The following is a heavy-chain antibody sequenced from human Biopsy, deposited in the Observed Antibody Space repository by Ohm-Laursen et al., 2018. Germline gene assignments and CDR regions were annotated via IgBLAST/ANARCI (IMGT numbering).Heavy chain of an antibody. J-gene: IGHJ4*02. D-gene: IGHD2-2*02. CDR3: ARGYCTAINCYMLRSFYFDS. CDR1: GFSSTTYW. V-gene: IGHV3-7*01. Sequence: SLRLSCAASGFSSTTYWMNWVRQAPGRGLEWVANIRQDGKEKFYVGSVKGRFTISRDNAKNSLYLQMNSLRAEDTGVYYCARGYCTAINCYMLRSFYFDSWGQGAPVTVSS. CDR2: IRQDGKEK.